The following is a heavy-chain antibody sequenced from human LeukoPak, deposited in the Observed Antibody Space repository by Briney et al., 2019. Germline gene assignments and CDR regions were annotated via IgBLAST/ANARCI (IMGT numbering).Heavy chain of an antibody. CDR3: ARQRGSSTGHFDY. CDR2: IYYGGNT. V-gene: IGHV4-39*01. D-gene: IGHD1-26*01. CDR1: GGSVGSSIYY. J-gene: IGHJ4*02. Sequence: PSETLSLTCTVSGGSVGSSIYYWGWIRQPPGKGLEWIGSIYYGGNTFYNPSLKSRVTTSVDTSKNQFPLRLTSVTAADTAVYHCARQRGSSTGHFDYWGQGTLVTVSS.